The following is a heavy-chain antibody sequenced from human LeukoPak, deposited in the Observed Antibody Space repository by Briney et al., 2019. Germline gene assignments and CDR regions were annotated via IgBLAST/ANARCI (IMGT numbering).Heavy chain of an antibody. CDR2: ISSSSSDI. Sequence: GGSLRLSCAASGITFRTSIMNWVRQSPGKGLEWVSSISSSSSDINYRDSVEGRFTISRDNAKNTLYLEMLSLRAEDTAVYYCARDRQWMVFDYWGQGTLVTVSS. J-gene: IGHJ4*02. CDR3: ARDRQWMVFDY. CDR1: GITFRTSI. D-gene: IGHD6-19*01. V-gene: IGHV3-21*01.